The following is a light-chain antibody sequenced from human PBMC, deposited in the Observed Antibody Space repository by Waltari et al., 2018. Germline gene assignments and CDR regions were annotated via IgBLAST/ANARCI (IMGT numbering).Light chain of an antibody. CDR1: SGSVSTSYF. Sequence: QTVVTQEPSFSVSPGGTVTLTCGLSSGSVSTSYFPSWYQQTPGQAPRTLIYSTNTRSSGVHDRFSGSILGNKAALTITGAQADDESDYYCVLYMGSGSYWVFGGGTKLTVL. CDR2: STN. V-gene: IGLV8-61*01. CDR3: VLYMGSGSYWV. J-gene: IGLJ3*02.